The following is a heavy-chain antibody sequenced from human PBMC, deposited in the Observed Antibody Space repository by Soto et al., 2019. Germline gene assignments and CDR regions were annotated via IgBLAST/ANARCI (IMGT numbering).Heavy chain of an antibody. CDR3: ARLWFAELFYFHY. CDR2: IYYTGGT. Sequence: SETLSLTCTVSGGSISSANYYWGWIRQPPGKGLEWIATIYYTGGTYYNPSLKSRVTISVDTSKNHFSLKLTSVTAADTAVYYCARLWFAELFYFHYWGPGTLVTVSS. D-gene: IGHD3-10*01. V-gene: IGHV4-39*02. CDR1: GGSISSANYY. J-gene: IGHJ4*02.